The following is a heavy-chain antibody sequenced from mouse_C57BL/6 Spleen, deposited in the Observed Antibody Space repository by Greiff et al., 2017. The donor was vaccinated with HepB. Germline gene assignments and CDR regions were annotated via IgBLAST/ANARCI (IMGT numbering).Heavy chain of an antibody. D-gene: IGHD3-3*01. J-gene: IGHJ4*01. CDR1: GYTFTSYW. Sequence: QVQLQHPGAELVRPGTSVKLSCKASGYTFTSYWMHWVKQRPGQGLEWIGVIDPSDSYTNYNQKFKGKATLTVDTSSSTAYMQLSSLTSEDSAVYYCARDSRGAMDYWGQGTSVTVSS. CDR3: ARDSRGAMDY. V-gene: IGHV1-59*01. CDR2: IDPSDSYT.